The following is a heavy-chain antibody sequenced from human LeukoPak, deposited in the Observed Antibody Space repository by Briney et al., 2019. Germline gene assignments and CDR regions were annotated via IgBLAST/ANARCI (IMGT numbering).Heavy chain of an antibody. CDR1: GFTFSSYG. J-gene: IGHJ4*02. CDR3: ARERGAILGATVIDY. V-gene: IGHV3-30*02. D-gene: IGHD1-26*01. CDR2: IRYDGSNK. Sequence: GGSLRLSCAASGFTFSSYGMHWVRQAPGKGLEWVAFIRYDGSNKYYADSVKGRFTISRDNSKNTLYLQMNSLRAEDTAIYYCARERGAILGATVIDYWGQGTLVTVSS.